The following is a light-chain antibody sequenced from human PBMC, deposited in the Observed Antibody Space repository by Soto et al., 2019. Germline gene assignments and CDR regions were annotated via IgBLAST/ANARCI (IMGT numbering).Light chain of an antibody. CDR1: QSISSN. J-gene: IGKJ1*01. CDR3: QQYNNWPRT. CDR2: GAS. V-gene: IGKV3-15*01. Sequence: EIVLTQSPGTLSLSPGGRATLSCRASQSISSNLAWYQQKPGQAPRLLIYGASTRATGIPARFSGSGSGTEFTLTINSLQSEDFAVYYCQQYNNWPRTFGQGTKVDIK.